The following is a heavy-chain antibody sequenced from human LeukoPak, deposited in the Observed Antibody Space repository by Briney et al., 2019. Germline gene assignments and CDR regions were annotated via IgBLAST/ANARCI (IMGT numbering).Heavy chain of an antibody. CDR2: IHSGGST. V-gene: IGHV4-4*07. J-gene: IGHJ6*02. CDR3: ARFVRQQLGKYGMDV. D-gene: IGHD6-13*01. CDR1: GGSIKSYY. Sequence: SEALSLTCTVSGGSIKSYYWNWIRQPAGKGLEWIGRIHSGGSTNYNPSFRSRVTMSVDTSKNQFSLKLSSVTAADTAVHYCARFVRQQLGKYGMDVWGQGTTVTDSS.